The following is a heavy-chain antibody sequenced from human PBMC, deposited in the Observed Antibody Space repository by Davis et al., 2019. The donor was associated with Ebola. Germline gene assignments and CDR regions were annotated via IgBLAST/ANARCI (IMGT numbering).Heavy chain of an antibody. CDR2: ISGSGGST. CDR1: VITFSSYA. CDR3: ARDRGPIFGVVIIGGMDV. D-gene: IGHD3-3*01. Sequence: PGGSLRLSCTDSVITFSSYAMTWVRQAPGKGLEWVSAISGSGGSTYYADSVKGRFTISRDNSKNTLYLQMNSLRAEDTAVYYCARDRGPIFGVVIIGGMDVWGKGTTVTVSS. J-gene: IGHJ6*04. V-gene: IGHV3-23*01.